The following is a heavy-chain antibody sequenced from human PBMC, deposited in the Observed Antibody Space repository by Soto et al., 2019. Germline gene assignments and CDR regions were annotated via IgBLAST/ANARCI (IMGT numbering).Heavy chain of an antibody. Sequence: AAVKVSCKASGYTFTSYAMHWVGQAPGQRLEWMGWINAGNGNTKYSQKFQGRVTITRDTSASTAYMELSSLRSEDTAVYYCASQIKVFGVVTQGMDVWGQGTRVTVSS. D-gene: IGHD3-3*01. J-gene: IGHJ6*02. CDR2: INAGNGNT. CDR3: ASQIKVFGVVTQGMDV. CDR1: GYTFTSYA. V-gene: IGHV1-3*01.